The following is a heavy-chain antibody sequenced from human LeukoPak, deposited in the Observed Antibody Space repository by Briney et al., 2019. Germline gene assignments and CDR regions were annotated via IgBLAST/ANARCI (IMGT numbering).Heavy chain of an antibody. Sequence: PGGSLRLSCAASGFTFSSYGMHWVRQAPGKGLEWVAVISYDGSNKYYADSVKGRFTISRDSSKNTLYLQMNSLRAEDTAVYYCAKGAPEQWLVCYYWGQGTLVTVSS. D-gene: IGHD6-19*01. CDR3: AKGAPEQWLVCYY. V-gene: IGHV3-30*18. CDR1: GFTFSSYG. CDR2: ISYDGSNK. J-gene: IGHJ4*02.